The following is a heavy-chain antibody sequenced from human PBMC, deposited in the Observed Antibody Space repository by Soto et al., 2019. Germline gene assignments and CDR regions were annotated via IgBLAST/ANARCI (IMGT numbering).Heavy chain of an antibody. CDR1: GGSLNSYY. J-gene: IGHJ5*02. V-gene: IGHV4-59*01. CDR3: ARFSPPRKSYDSNPGWFDP. CDR2: VSSTGST. D-gene: IGHD3-22*01. Sequence: PSETLSLTCTVSGGSLNSYYWTWIRQSPGKGLEWIGYVSSTGSTNYNPSLKSRLTMSLDTSTNEVSLSPTSVTAADAAVYFCARFSPPRKSYDSNPGWFDPWGQGIMVTVSS.